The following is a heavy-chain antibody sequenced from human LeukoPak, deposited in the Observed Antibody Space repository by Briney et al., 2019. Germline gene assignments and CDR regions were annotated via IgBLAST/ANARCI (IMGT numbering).Heavy chain of an antibody. CDR3: ARDYVDDIPMIKDY. CDR2: INLSGGST. Sequence: VASVKVSCKASGYTFTSYHMHWVRQAPGQGLEWMGLINLSGGSTTYAQRFQGRVTLTRDTSTSTVYMELSSLRSEDTAVYYCARDYVDDIPMIKDYWGQGTLVTVSS. V-gene: IGHV1-46*01. J-gene: IGHJ4*02. D-gene: IGHD2-8*01. CDR1: GYTFTSYH.